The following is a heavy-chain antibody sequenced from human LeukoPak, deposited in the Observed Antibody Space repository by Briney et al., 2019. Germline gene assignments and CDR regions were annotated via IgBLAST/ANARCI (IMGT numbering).Heavy chain of an antibody. CDR1: GGTFSSYA. V-gene: IGHV1-69*13. Sequence: VASVKVSCKTSGGTFSSYAISWVRQAPGQGLEWMGGIIPISGTTNSAQKFQGRVTITADESTSTAYMELSSLRSEDTAVYYCARSAYTGGVFENWGQGTLVTVSS. CDR3: ARSAYTGGVFEN. J-gene: IGHJ4*02. D-gene: IGHD2-8*02. CDR2: IIPISGTT.